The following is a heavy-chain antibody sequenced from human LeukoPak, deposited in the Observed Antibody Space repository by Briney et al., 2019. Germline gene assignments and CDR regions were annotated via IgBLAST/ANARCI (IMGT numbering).Heavy chain of an antibody. CDR2: ISSSSSYI. CDR1: GFTFSSYS. Sequence: GGSLRLSCAASGFTFSSYSMNWVRQAPGKGLEWVSSISSSSSYIYYADSVKGRFTISRDNAKNSLYLQMNSLRAEDTAVYYCARSVDSGYDYDQYYFDYWGQGTLVTVSS. CDR3: ARSVDSGYDYDQYYFDY. V-gene: IGHV3-21*01. D-gene: IGHD5-12*01. J-gene: IGHJ4*02.